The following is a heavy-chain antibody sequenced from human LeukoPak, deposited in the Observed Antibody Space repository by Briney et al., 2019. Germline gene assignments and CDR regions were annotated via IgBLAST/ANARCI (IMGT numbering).Heavy chain of an antibody. CDR2: INIDAGSI. Sequence: GGSLRLSCAASGFTLTNYWMHWVRQAPGEGLVWVSRINIDAGSISYADSVKGRFTISRDNAKNTLYLQMNSLRAEDTAVYYCARVSNDFYYFDYWGQGTLVTVSS. J-gene: IGHJ4*02. D-gene: IGHD3/OR15-3a*01. CDR1: GFTLTNYW. V-gene: IGHV3-74*01. CDR3: ARVSNDFYYFDY.